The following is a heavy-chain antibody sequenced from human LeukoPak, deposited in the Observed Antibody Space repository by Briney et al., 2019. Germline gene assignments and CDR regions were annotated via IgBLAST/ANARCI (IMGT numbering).Heavy chain of an antibody. CDR2: IRGGGDAT. Sequence: PGGSLRLSCAASGFTFSNYAMSWVRQAPGKGLEWVSAIRGGGDATNYAASVKGRFTISRDNSKNTVYLQLNSLRVEDTAVYYCAKGDCGWSRFTCFDYWGLGTLVTVSS. CDR3: AKGDCGWSRFTCFDY. D-gene: IGHD6-19*01. CDR1: GFTFSNYA. V-gene: IGHV3-23*01. J-gene: IGHJ4*02.